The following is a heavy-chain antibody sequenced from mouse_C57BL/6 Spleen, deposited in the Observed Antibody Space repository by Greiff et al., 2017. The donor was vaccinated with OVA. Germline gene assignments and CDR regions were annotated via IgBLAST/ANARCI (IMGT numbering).Heavy chain of an antibody. D-gene: IGHD1-1*01. CDR2: IYPGDGDT. V-gene: IGHV1-82*01. Sequence: QVQLQQSGPELVKPGASVKISCKASGYAFSSSWMNWVKQRPGTGLEWIGRIYPGDGDTNYNGKFKGKATLTADKSSSTAYMQLSSLTSEDSAVYFCARITTVVARADYWGQGTTLTVSS. CDR1: GYAFSSSW. CDR3: ARITTVVARADY. J-gene: IGHJ2*01.